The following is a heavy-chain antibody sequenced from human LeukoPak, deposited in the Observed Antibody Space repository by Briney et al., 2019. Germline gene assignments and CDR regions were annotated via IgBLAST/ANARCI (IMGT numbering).Heavy chain of an antibody. CDR2: IYYSGST. CDR3: ARTTVTPSDYFDY. J-gene: IGHJ4*02. D-gene: IGHD4-17*01. Sequence: SQTLSLTCTVSGGSISSGGYYWSWIRQPPGKCLEWIGYIYYSGSTYYNPSLKSRVTISVDTSKNQFSLKLSSVTAADTAVYYCARTTVTPSDYFDYWGQGTLVTVSS. CDR1: GGSISSGGYY. V-gene: IGHV4-31*03.